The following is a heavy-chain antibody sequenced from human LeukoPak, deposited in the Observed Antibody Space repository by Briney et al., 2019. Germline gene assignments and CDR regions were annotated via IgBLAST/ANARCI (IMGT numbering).Heavy chain of an antibody. D-gene: IGHD6-13*01. CDR1: GFTFSSYW. CDR3: ARGTRLSSSSWYYGMDV. J-gene: IGHJ6*02. V-gene: IGHV3-7*01. Sequence: GGSLRLSCAASGFTFSSYWMSWVRQAPGKGLEWVANIKQDGSEKYYVDSVKGRFTISRDNAKNSLYLQMNSLRAEDTAVYYCARGTRLSSSSWYYGMDVWGRGTTVTVSS. CDR2: IKQDGSEK.